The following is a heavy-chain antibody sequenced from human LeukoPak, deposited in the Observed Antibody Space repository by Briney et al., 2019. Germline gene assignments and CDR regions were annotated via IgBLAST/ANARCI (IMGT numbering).Heavy chain of an antibody. CDR1: GFTFRSYA. CDR3: ARDVNGIVVVPAAIDY. Sequence: GGSLRLSCAASGFTFRSYAMHWVRQAPGKGLEWVAVISYDGSNKYYADSVKGRFTISRANSKNTMYLQMNSLRAEDTAVYYCARDVNGIVVVPAAIDYWGQGTLVTVSS. D-gene: IGHD2-2*01. J-gene: IGHJ4*02. V-gene: IGHV3-30-3*01. CDR2: ISYDGSNK.